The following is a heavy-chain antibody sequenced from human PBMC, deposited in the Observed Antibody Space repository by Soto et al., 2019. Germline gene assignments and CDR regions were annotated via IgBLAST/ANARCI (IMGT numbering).Heavy chain of an antibody. V-gene: IGHV6-1*01. CDR3: ARLIAAAGTYFDY. J-gene: IGHJ4*02. CDR1: GYTVSSNSAA. Sequence: QTLSLTSAISGYTVSSNSAAWNSIRQSPSRGLEWLGRTYYRFKWYNDYAVSVKSRITINPDTSKNQFSLQLNSVTPGDTAVYYCARLIAAAGTYFDYWGQGTLVTVSS. CDR2: TYYRFKWYN. D-gene: IGHD6-13*01.